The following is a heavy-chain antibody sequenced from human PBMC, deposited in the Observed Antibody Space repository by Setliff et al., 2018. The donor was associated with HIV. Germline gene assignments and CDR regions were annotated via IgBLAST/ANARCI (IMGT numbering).Heavy chain of an antibody. Sequence: ASVKVSCKASGYTFTSYYMHWVRQAPGQGLEWMGIINPSGGSTSYAQKFQGRVTMTRDTSTSTVYMELSSLRSEDTAVYYCAKWGSATPYFDDWGQGTLVTVSS. CDR1: GYTFTSYY. CDR3: AKWGSATPYFDD. CDR2: INPSGGST. D-gene: IGHD6-25*01. J-gene: IGHJ4*02. V-gene: IGHV1-46*01.